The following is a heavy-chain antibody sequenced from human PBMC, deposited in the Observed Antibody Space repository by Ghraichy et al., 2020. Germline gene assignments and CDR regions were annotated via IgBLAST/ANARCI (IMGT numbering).Heavy chain of an antibody. J-gene: IGHJ6*02. Sequence: GGSLKVSCVASGFKFSGSALHWVRQASGKGLEWVGRIRTKTENYATELAATVKGRFAISRDDSKNTTFLQMNSLKTEDTAVYYCTGTAAAGTIGGPYGLDVWGQGTTVTVFS. D-gene: IGHD6-13*01. CDR3: TGTAAAGTIGGPYGLDV. V-gene: IGHV3-73*01. CDR2: IRTKTENYAT. CDR1: GFKFSGSA.